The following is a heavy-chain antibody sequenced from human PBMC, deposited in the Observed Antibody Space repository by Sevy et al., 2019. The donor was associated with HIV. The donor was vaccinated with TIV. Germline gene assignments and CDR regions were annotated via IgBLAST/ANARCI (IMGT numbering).Heavy chain of an antibody. CDR1: GGTFSSYA. D-gene: IGHD3-10*01. CDR3: ARSLRRFGELGDEYYYMDV. J-gene: IGHJ6*03. V-gene: IGHV1-69*06. Sequence: ASVKVSCKASGGTFSSYAISWVRQAPGQGLEWMGGIIPIFGTANYAQKLQGRVTIIADKSTSTAYMELSSLRSEDTAVYYCARSLRRFGELGDEYYYMDVWGKGTTVTVSS. CDR2: IIPIFGTA.